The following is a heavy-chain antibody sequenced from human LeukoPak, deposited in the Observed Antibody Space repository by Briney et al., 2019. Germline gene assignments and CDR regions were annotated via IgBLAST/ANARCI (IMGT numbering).Heavy chain of an antibody. CDR3: AELGITMIGGV. D-gene: IGHD3-10*02. J-gene: IGHJ6*04. Sequence: GGSLRLSCAASGFTFSSCGMSWVRQAPGKGLEWVSAISGSGGNTYYADSVKGRFTISRDNSKNTLYLQMNSLRAEDTAVYYCAELGITMIGGVWGKGTTVTISS. CDR1: GFTFSSCG. V-gene: IGHV3-23*01. CDR2: ISGSGGNT.